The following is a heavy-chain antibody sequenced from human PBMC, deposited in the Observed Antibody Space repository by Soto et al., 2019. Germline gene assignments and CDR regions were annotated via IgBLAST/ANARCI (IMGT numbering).Heavy chain of an antibody. V-gene: IGHV1-3*01. CDR1: GYTFTNYP. CDR3: PRSPERGH. J-gene: IGHJ4*02. Sequence: VQLVQSGAEVKKPGASVKVSCKASGYTFTNYPIHWVRQAPGQGLEWMGWINVGNGNTKYSQKYQGRVTLTRDTSASTAYLDLSVRGFEDPLFNYCPRSPERGHGGQGTLVTAPS. CDR2: INVGNGNT.